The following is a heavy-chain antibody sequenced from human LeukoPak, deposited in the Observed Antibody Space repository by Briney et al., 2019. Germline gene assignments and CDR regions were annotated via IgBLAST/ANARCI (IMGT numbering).Heavy chain of an antibody. Sequence: GGTLRLSCAASGFTFNTYGMSWVRQAPGKGLEWVSGINWNGGSTGYADSVKGRFTISRHNAKNSLYLQINRLRAEDTALYYCARASGYYYGSGSYYGYWGQGTLVTVSS. CDR1: GFTFNTYG. J-gene: IGHJ4*02. CDR2: INWNGGST. V-gene: IGHV3-20*04. CDR3: ARASGYYYGSGSYYGY. D-gene: IGHD3-10*01.